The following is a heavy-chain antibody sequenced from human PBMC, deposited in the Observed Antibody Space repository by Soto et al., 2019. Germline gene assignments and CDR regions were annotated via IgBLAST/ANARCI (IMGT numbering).Heavy chain of an antibody. CDR1: VCSISSGYY. D-gene: IGHD3-16*01. J-gene: IGHJ4*02. CDR3: ARVADYVWGSSAPFFEY. Sequence: SETLSLTCAFSVCSISSGYYWGWIRQPPGKGLEWIGSIYHSGSTYYNPSLKSRVTISVDTSKNQFSLKLSSVTAADTAVYYCARVADYVWGSSAPFFEYWGQGTLVTVSS. V-gene: IGHV4-38-2*01. CDR2: IYHSGST.